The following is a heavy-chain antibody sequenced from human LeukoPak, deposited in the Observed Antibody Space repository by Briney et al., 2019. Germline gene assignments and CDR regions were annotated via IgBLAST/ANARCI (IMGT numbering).Heavy chain of an antibody. J-gene: IGHJ4*02. Sequence: GGSLRLSCAASGFTFSSYAMSWVRQAPGKGLEWVAVISYDGSNKYYADSVKGRFTISRDNSKNTLYLQMNSLRAEDTAVYYCAKNSRSHYFDYWGQGTLVTVSS. V-gene: IGHV3-30*18. CDR1: GFTFSSYA. CDR3: AKNSRSHYFDY. CDR2: ISYDGSNK.